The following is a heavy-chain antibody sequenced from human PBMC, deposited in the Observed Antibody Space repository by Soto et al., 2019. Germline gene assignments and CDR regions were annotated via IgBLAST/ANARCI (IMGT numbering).Heavy chain of an antibody. CDR2: IYYSGST. CDR3: ARAYCSGGSWYSTV. CDR1: VGSISSYY. Sequence: PSETLSLTCTVSVGSISSYYWSWIRQPPGKGLEWIGYIYYSGSTNYNPSLKSRVTISVDTSKNQFSLKLSSVTAADTAVYYCARAYCSGGSWYSTVWGQGTMVTVSS. D-gene: IGHD2-15*01. V-gene: IGHV4-59*01. J-gene: IGHJ3*01.